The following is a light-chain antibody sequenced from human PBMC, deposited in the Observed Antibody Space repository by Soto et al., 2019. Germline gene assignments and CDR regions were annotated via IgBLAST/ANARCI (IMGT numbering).Light chain of an antibody. CDR2: DAS. CDR1: QSLTSSY. J-gene: IGKJ3*01. Sequence: EIVLTQSPGTLSLSPVERATLSCRASQSLTSSYLAWYHQKPGQAPRLLIYDASSRATGIPDRFSGSGSGTDFTLTISRLEPEYFAVYYCQQYGSSPPFTFGPGTKVDFK. CDR3: QQYGSSPPFT. V-gene: IGKV3-20*01.